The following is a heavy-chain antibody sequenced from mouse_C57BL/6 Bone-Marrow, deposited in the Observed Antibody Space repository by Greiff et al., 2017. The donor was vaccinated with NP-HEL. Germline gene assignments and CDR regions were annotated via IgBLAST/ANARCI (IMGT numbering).Heavy chain of an antibody. CDR3: TRRSELRPEAFAY. J-gene: IGHJ3*01. V-gene: IGHV14-4*01. CDR1: GFNIKDDY. Sequence: VQLKESGAELVRPGASVKLSCTASGFNIKDDYMHWVKQRPEQGLEWIGWIDPENGDTEYASKFQGKATITADTSSNTAYLQLSSLTSEDTAVYYCTRRSELRPEAFAYWGQGTLVTVSA. CDR2: IDPENGDT. D-gene: IGHD2-4*01.